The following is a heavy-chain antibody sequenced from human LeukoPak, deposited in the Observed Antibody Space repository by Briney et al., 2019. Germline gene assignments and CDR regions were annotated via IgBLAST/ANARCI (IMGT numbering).Heavy chain of an antibody. J-gene: IGHJ4*02. CDR1: GFTFSRYG. D-gene: IGHD3-10*01. Sequence: GGSPRLSRAASGFTFSRYGIHWVRQAPGKGLEWVAVISYDGSDKYYADSVKGRFTISRDNSRNTLYLQMSSLRAEDTAVYYCAKDQLGSPIIDYWGQGTLVTVSS. V-gene: IGHV3-30*18. CDR3: AKDQLGSPIIDY. CDR2: ISYDGSDK.